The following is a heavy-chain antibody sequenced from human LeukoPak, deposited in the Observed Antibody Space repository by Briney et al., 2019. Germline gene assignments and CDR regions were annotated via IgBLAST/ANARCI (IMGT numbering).Heavy chain of an antibody. CDR2: IRSKANSYAT. CDR3: TSNAWEFNPLYYYMDV. J-gene: IGHJ6*03. V-gene: IGHV3-73*01. Sequence: GGSLRLSCAASGFTFSGSAMHWVRQASGKGLEWVGRIRSKANSYATAYAASVKGRFTISRDDSKNTAYLQMNSLKTEDTAVYYCTSNAWEFNPLYYYMDVWGKGTTVTISS. CDR1: GFTFSGSA. D-gene: IGHD3-10*01.